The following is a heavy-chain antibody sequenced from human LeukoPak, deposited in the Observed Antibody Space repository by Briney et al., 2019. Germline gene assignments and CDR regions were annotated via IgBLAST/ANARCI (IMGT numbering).Heavy chain of an antibody. D-gene: IGHD5-12*01. CDR2: IYSGGDT. J-gene: IGHJ4*02. V-gene: IGHV3-53*01. Sequence: PGGSLRLSCAASGFTVSSNYMSSVRQAPGKGLEWVSVIYSGGDTYYADSVKGRFTISRDNYKNTLYLQMNALRAEYTAVYYCARASGYSGYDPFDYWGQGTLVTVSS. CDR3: ARASGYSGYDPFDY. CDR1: GFTVSSNY.